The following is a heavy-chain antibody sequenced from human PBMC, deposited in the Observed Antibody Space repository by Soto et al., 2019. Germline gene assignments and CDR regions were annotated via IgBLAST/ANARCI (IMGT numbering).Heavy chain of an antibody. CDR1: GYTFTSHD. J-gene: IGHJ5*02. Sequence: GASVKVSCKASGYTFTSHDINWVRQATGQGLEWMGWMNPNSGNTGYAQKFQGRVTMTRNTSISTAYMELSSLRSEDTAVYYCARGRKGIYGSGSYRNWFDPWGQGTLVTVSS. CDR2: MNPNSGNT. V-gene: IGHV1-8*01. D-gene: IGHD3-10*01. CDR3: ARGRKGIYGSGSYRNWFDP.